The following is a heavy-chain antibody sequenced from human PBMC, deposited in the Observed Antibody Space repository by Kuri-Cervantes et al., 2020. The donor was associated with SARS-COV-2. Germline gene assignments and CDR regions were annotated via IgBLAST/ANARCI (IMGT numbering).Heavy chain of an antibody. CDR3: ARAVERVTGLLDHFDS. J-gene: IGHJ5*01. CDR2: IYYSGST. CDR1: GGSISSSSYY. V-gene: IGHV4-39*07. D-gene: IGHD3-9*01. Sequence: SETLSLTCTVSGGSISSSSYYWGWIRQPPGKGLEWIGSIYYSGSTYYNPSLKSRVTISVDTSKNQFSLNLRSVTPADTAVYYCARAVERVTGLLDHFDSWGQGTLVTVSS.